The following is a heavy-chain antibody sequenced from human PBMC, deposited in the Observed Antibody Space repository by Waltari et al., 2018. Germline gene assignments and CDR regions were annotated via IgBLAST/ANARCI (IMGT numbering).Heavy chain of an antibody. V-gene: IGHV3-23*04. D-gene: IGHD2-15*01. J-gene: IGHJ3*02. CDR1: GFTFSSYA. Sequence: EVQLVESGGGLVQPGGSLRLSCAASGFTFSSYAMSWVRQAPGKGLEWVSAIRGSGGSTYYADSVKGRFTISRDNSKNTLYLQMNSLRAEDTAVYYCAKDVSGGGSCYSLFDIWGQGTMVTVSS. CDR2: IRGSGGST. CDR3: AKDVSGGGSCYSLFDI.